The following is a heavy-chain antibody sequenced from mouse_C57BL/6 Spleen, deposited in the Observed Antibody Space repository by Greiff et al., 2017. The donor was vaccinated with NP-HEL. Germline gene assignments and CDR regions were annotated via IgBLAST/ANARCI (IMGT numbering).Heavy chain of an antibody. CDR1: GYTFTSYW. D-gene: IGHD4-1*01. V-gene: IGHV1-61*01. CDR2: IYPSDSET. CDR3: ARLGLGPHYFDY. J-gene: IGHJ2*01. Sequence: QVQLQQPGAELVRPGSSVKLSCKASGYTFTSYWMDWVKQRPGQGLEWIGNIYPSDSETHYNQQFKDKATLTVDKSSSTAYMQLSSLTSEDSAVYYCARLGLGPHYFDYWGQGTTLTVSS.